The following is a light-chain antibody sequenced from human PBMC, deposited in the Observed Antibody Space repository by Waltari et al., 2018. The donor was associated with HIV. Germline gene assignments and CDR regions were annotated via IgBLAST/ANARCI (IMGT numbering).Light chain of an antibody. J-gene: IGKJ2*01. V-gene: IGKV3-20*01. Sequence: EIVLTQSPDTLSLSPWENATLSCRASQTVTENYLAWYQQKPGQAPRLLIHGASSRATGIPDRFSGSGSGTDFTLTINSLVPGDYAIFYCQQYAKSPRTFGQGTKLE. CDR2: GAS. CDR3: QQYAKSPRT. CDR1: QTVTENY.